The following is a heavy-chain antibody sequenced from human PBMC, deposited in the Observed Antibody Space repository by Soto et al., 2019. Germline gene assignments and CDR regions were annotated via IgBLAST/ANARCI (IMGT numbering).Heavy chain of an antibody. CDR2: IIPNFGSP. CDR3: ASSPRASSGPAGDY. J-gene: IGHJ4*02. CDR1: GGTFSTHS. V-gene: IGHV1-69*01. D-gene: IGHD1-1*01. Sequence: QVKLVQSGAEVKKPGSSVKISCKASGGTFSTHSLSWVRQAPGQGPEWMGGIIPNFGSPKYAQKFQGRVTITADESTSTGYLELSGLRSDDTAVYYCASSPRASSGPAGDYWGQGTLVSVSS.